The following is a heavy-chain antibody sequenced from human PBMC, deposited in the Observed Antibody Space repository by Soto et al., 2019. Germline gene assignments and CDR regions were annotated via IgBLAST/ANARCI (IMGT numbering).Heavy chain of an antibody. Sequence: SETLSLTCTVSGGSVSSGSYYWSWIRQPPGKGLEWVGYIYNSGSTKYNPSLKSRVTISLDTSKNQFSLKLSSVTAADTAVYYCAGDRGYIVVVPAATDVWGQGTTVTVSS. D-gene: IGHD2-2*01. CDR1: GGSVSSGSYY. V-gene: IGHV4-61*01. CDR3: AGDRGYIVVVPAATDV. J-gene: IGHJ6*02. CDR2: IYNSGST.